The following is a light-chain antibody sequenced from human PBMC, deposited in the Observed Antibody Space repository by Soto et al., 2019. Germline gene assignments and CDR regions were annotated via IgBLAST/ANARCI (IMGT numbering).Light chain of an antibody. V-gene: IGKV1-39*01. Sequence: DIQMTQSPSSLSASVGDRVTITCRASQSISTYLNWYQQKPGKAPKLLIYAASSLESGVPSRFTGSGSGTDFTLIISSLQPEDFATYFCHQTYITPWMFDQGTKVDIK. CDR1: QSISTY. CDR3: HQTYITPWM. J-gene: IGKJ1*01. CDR2: AAS.